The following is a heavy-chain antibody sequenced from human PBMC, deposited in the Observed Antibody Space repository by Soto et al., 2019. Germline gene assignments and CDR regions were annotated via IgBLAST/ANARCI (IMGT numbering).Heavy chain of an antibody. CDR1: GGSVSSGTYQ. D-gene: IGHD3-3*01. CDR2: IHYTGNT. Sequence: QVQLQESGPGLVKPSETLSLTCTVSGGSVSSGTYQWSWIRQSPGKGLEWIGYIHYTGNTNYNPSLKSRVSISVDTSKNHFSLKLTSVTAADTALYFCARLHFYGFWSGSVPMGVWGQGTAVTVSS. CDR3: ARLHFYGFWSGSVPMGV. J-gene: IGHJ6*02. V-gene: IGHV4-61*03.